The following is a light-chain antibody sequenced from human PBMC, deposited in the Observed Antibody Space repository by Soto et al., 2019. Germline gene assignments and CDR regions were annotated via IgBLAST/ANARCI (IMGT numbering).Light chain of an antibody. Sequence: DIQMTQSPSSVSASVGDTVTVSCRASQVISSWLAWYQQKPGRAPNLLIYKASTLQTGVPSRFSGSGSGTDFTLTITNLQPEDFATYYCHQASSFPLSFGGVTKVDIK. CDR1: QVISSW. CDR2: KAS. J-gene: IGKJ4*01. CDR3: HQASSFPLS. V-gene: IGKV1-12*01.